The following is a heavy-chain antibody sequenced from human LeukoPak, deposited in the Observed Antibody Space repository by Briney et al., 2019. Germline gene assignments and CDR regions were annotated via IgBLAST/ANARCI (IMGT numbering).Heavy chain of an antibody. V-gene: IGHV3-11*04. Sequence: GGSLRLSCAASGFTFSDYYMSWIRQAPGKGLEWVSYISSSGSTIYYADSVKGRFTISRDNAKNSLYLQMNSLRAEDTAVYYCARSHTDILTGYYFYYFDYWGQGTLVTVSS. J-gene: IGHJ4*02. CDR3: ARSHTDILTGYYFYYFDY. CDR2: ISSSGSTI. CDR1: GFTFSDYY. D-gene: IGHD3-9*01.